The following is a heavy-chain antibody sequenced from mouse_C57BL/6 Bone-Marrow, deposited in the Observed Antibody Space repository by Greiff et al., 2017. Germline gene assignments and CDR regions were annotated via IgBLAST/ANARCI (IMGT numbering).Heavy chain of an antibody. CDR3: TTFYYDYDGPPYWYFDV. V-gene: IGHV14-4*01. Sequence: EVKLMESGAELVRPGASVKLSCTASGFNIKDDYMDWVKQRHEQGLAWIGWIDPENGDTEYASKFQGTATITADTTSNTADLQLSSLTSEDTAVYYCTTFYYDYDGPPYWYFDVGGTGTTVTVSS. D-gene: IGHD2-4*01. J-gene: IGHJ1*03. CDR1: GFNIKDDY. CDR2: IDPENGDT.